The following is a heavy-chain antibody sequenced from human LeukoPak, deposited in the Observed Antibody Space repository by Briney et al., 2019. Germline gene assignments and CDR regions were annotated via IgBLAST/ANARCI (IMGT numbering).Heavy chain of an antibody. D-gene: IGHD3-22*01. J-gene: IGHJ4*02. CDR2: ISSNGGST. Sequence: GGSLRLSCSASGFTFSSYAMHWVRQAPGKGLEYVSAISSNGGSTYYADSVKGRFTISRDNSKNTLYLQVSSLRAEDTAVYYCVKFARYYDSSGSPSERWGQGTLVTVSS. V-gene: IGHV3-64D*09. CDR3: VKFARYYDSSGSPSER. CDR1: GFTFSSYA.